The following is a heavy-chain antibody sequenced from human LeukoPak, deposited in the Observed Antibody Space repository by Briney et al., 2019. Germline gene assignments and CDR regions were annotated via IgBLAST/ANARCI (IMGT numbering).Heavy chain of an antibody. V-gene: IGHV3-20*04. D-gene: IGHD6-19*01. CDR1: GFSFDDYG. CDR3: ARGSEAVAGSGDY. J-gene: IGHJ4*02. CDR2: INWNGGSR. Sequence: GGSLRLSCAASGFSFDDYGMSWVRQAPGKGLEWASGINWNGGSRGYADSVKGRFTISRDNAKNSLYLQMNSLRAEDTALYYCARGSEAVAGSGDYWGQGTLVTVSS.